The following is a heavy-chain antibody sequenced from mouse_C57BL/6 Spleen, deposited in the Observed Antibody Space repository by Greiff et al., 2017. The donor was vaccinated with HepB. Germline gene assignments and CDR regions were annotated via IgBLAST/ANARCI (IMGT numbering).Heavy chain of an antibody. CDR2: IYPGNSDT. V-gene: IGHV1-5*01. CDR1: GYTFTSYW. Sequence: EVQLQESGTVLARPGASVKMSCKTSGYTFTSYWMHWVKQRPGQGLEWIGAIYPGNSDTSYNQKFKGKAKLTAVTSASTAYMELSSLTNEDSAVYYCTSYYYGSSRYWYFDVWGTGTTVTVSS. D-gene: IGHD1-1*01. J-gene: IGHJ1*03. CDR3: TSYYYGSSRYWYFDV.